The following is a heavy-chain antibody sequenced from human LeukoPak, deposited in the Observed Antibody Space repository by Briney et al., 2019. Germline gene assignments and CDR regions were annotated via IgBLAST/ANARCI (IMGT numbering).Heavy chain of an antibody. CDR2: ISWNSGSI. CDR1: GFTFDDYA. D-gene: IGHD4-23*01. V-gene: IGHV3-9*01. CDR3: AKDLYGGYYYYGMDV. Sequence: GGSLRLSCAASGFTFDDYAMHWVRQAPGKGLEWVSGISWNSGSIGYADSVKGRFTTSRDNAKNSLYLQMNSLRAEDTALYYCAKDLYGGYYYYGMDVWGQGTTVTVSS. J-gene: IGHJ6*02.